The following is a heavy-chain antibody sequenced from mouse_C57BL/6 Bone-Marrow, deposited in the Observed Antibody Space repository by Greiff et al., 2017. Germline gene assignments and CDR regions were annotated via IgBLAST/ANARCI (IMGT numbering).Heavy chain of an antibody. CDR3: TRIYYGSSYWYFDV. J-gene: IGHJ1*03. CDR2: IDPETCGT. CDR1: GYTFTDYE. Sequence: QVQLQQSGAELVRPGASVKLSCKASGYTFTDYEMHCVKQTPVLGLEWIGAIDPETCGTAYNQKFKGKATLTADKSSSTAYMELRSLTSEDSAVYYCTRIYYGSSYWYFDVWGTGTTVTVSS. V-gene: IGHV1-23*01. D-gene: IGHD1-1*01.